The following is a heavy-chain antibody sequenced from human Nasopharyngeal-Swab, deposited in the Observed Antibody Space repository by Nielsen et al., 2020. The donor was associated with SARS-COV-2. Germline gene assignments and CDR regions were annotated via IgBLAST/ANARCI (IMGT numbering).Heavy chain of an antibody. CDR1: GFTFSNYS. CDR3: ARDGFGESPYYYYYGMDV. V-gene: IGHV3-21*01. Sequence: GESLKISCAASGFTFSNYSMNWVRQAPGKGLEWVSSISSSTSYIYYADSVKGRFTISRDNAKNSLYLQMNSLRAEDTAVYYCARDGFGESPYYYYYGMDVWDQGTTVTVSS. D-gene: IGHD3-10*01. CDR2: ISSSTSYI. J-gene: IGHJ6*02.